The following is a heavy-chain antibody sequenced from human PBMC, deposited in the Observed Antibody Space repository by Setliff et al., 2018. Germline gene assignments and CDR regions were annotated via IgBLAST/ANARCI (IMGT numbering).Heavy chain of an antibody. Sequence: SETLSLTCTVSGGSISSTSYYWAWIRQPPGKGLEWTGSIYYRGSTFIYPSLRSRVTISADTSKNQFSLKLTSVTAADTAMYYCAGVYGENDLPDIWGQGSLVTAPQ. CDR3: AGVYGENDLPDI. D-gene: IGHD4-17*01. CDR1: GGSISSTSYY. V-gene: IGHV4-39*07. CDR2: IYYRGST. J-gene: IGHJ4*02.